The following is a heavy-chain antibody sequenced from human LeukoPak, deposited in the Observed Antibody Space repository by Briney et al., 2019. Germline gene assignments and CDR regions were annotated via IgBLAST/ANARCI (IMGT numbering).Heavy chain of an antibody. J-gene: IGHJ4*02. CDR2: ISAYNGIT. Sequence: GESLKISCQAFEYRLISFWIAWVRQRPGKGLEWMGWISAYNGITNYAQKLQGRVTMTTDTSTSTAYVELRSLRSDDTAVYYCAREGYCSSTSCYDYWGQGTLVTVSS. D-gene: IGHD2-2*01. CDR3: AREGYCSSTSCYDY. CDR1: EYRLISFW. V-gene: IGHV1-18*04.